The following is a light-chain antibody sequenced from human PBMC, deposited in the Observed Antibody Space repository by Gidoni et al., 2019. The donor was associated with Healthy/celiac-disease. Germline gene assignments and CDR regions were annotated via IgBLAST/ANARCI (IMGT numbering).Light chain of an antibody. CDR3: QQSYSTPYT. CDR1: QSISSY. CDR2: AAS. J-gene: IGKJ2*01. V-gene: IGKV1-39*01. Sequence: FLSASVGDRVTITCRASQSISSYLNWYQQKPGKAPKLLIYAASSLQSGVPSRFSGSGSGTDFTLTISSLQPEDFATYYCQQSYSTPYTFXQXTKLEIK.